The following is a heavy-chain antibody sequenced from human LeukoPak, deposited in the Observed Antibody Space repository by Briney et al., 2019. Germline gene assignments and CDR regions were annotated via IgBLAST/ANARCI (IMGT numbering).Heavy chain of an antibody. CDR1: GFTFSSYG. V-gene: IGHV3-33*06. J-gene: IGHJ4*02. CDR3: AKERRSGYDYYYFDY. CDR2: IWYDGSNK. D-gene: IGHD5-12*01. Sequence: GGSLRLSCAASGFTFSSYGMHWVRQAPGKGLEWVAVIWYDGSNKYYADSVKGRFTISRDNSKNTLYQQMNSLRAEDTAVYYCAKERRSGYDYYYFDYWGQGTLVTVSS.